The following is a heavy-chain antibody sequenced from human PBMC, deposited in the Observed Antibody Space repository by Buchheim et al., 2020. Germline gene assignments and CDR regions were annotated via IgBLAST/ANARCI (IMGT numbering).Heavy chain of an antibody. CDR2: IYHGGSS. D-gene: IGHD1-26*01. CDR3: ARVATTDAFDI. J-gene: IGHJ3*02. Sequence: QLQLQESGSGLVKPSQTLSLTCAVSGGSISRGDSSWSWIRQPPGRGLDWIGYIYHGGSSYYSPSLKSRVTVSVDRPKNQLSLKLSSVTAADTAVYYCARVATTDAFDIWGQGT. V-gene: IGHV4-30-2*01. CDR1: GGSISRGDSS.